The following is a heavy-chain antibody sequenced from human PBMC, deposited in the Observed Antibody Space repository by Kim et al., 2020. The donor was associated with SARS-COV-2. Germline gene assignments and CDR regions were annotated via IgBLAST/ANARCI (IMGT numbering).Heavy chain of an antibody. V-gene: IGHV3-74*01. CDR1: GFTFSNYW. D-gene: IGHD3-9*01. J-gene: IGHJ4*02. CDR3: ARVTRIRYSDWLGVFDY. Sequence: GGSLRLSCAASGFTFSNYWMHWVRQVPGKGLVWVSRINSDGSSTSYADSVKGRFTISRDNAKNTLYLQMNSLRAEDTAVYYCARVTRIRYSDWLGVFDYRGRGTLVTVS. CDR2: INSDGSST.